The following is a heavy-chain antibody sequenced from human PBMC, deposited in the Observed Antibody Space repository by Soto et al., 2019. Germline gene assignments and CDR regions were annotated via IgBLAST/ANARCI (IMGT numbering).Heavy chain of an antibody. CDR3: ARGVATIPDY. D-gene: IGHD5-12*01. V-gene: IGHV1-2*04. CDR1: GYTYTEYP. CDR2: INVANGNA. J-gene: IGHJ4*01. Sequence: GASVKVSCKTSGYTYTEYPIHWVRQAPGQGLEWMGWINVANGNAKYSQKFQGWVTMTRDTSISTAYMELSRLRSDDTAVYYCARGVATIPDYWG.